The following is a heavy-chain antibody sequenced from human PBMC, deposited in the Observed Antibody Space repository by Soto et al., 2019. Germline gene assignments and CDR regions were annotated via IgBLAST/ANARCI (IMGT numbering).Heavy chain of an antibody. Sequence: GESLKISCMGSGYSFTSYWIGWVRQMPGKGLEWMGIIYPGDSDTRYSPSFQGQVTISADKSISTAYLQWSSLKASDTAMYYCERHFRGIAVAGADAFDIWGQGTMVTVSS. CDR2: IYPGDSDT. V-gene: IGHV5-51*01. CDR1: GYSFTSYW. J-gene: IGHJ3*02. D-gene: IGHD6-19*01. CDR3: ERHFRGIAVAGADAFDI.